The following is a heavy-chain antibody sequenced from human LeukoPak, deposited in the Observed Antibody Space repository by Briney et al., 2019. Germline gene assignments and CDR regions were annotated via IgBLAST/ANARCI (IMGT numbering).Heavy chain of an antibody. J-gene: IGHJ4*02. CDR1: GGSISSSNW. CDR2: IYSSGST. V-gene: IGHV4-4*02. D-gene: IGHD3-10*01. Sequence: SGTLSLTCAVSGGSISSSNWWSWVRQPPGKGLEWIGRIYSSGSTNYNPSLKSRVTMSVDTSKNQFSLKLSSVTAADTAVYYCARDLIVPVGLTGSGSYSTDYWGQGTLVSVSS. CDR3: ARDLIVPVGLTGSGSYSTDY.